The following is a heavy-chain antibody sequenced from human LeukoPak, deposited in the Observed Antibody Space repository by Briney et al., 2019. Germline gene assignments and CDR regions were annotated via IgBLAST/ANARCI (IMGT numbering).Heavy chain of an antibody. CDR2: ITSGSTYI. D-gene: IGHD2-21*02. CDR1: GFTFRSHN. V-gene: IGHV3-21*01. CDR3: AKEYEAYCSGDCYSHFQD. J-gene: IGHJ1*01. Sequence: KPGGSLRLSCAASGFTFRSHNMNWVRQAPGKGLEWVSSITSGSTYIFYADSVKGRFTISRDNSKNTLYLQMNSLRVEDTAVYYCAKEYEAYCSGDCYSHFQDWGQGTLVTVSS.